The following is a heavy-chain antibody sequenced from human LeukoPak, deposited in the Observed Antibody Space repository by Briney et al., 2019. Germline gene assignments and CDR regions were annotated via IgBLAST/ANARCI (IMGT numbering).Heavy chain of an antibody. CDR2: ISGSGGST. CDR3: AKDLVVVPAAIFDY. D-gene: IGHD2-2*01. V-gene: IGHV3-23*01. Sequence: GGSLRLSCAASGFTFSSYAMSGVRQAPGKGLEWVSAISGSGGSTYYADSVKGRFTISRDNSKNTLYLQMNSLRAEDTAVYYCAKDLVVVPAAIFDYWGQGTLVTVSS. J-gene: IGHJ4*02. CDR1: GFTFSSYA.